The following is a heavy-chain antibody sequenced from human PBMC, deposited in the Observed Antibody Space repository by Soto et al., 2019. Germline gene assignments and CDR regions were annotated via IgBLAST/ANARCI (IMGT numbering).Heavy chain of an antibody. CDR3: ARDGIMVRGVITLYDY. V-gene: IGHV3-21*01. CDR1: GFTFSSYS. J-gene: IGHJ4*02. CDR2: ISSSSSYI. Sequence: EVQLVESGGGLVKPGGSLRLSCAASGFTFSSYSMNWVRQAPGKGLEWVSSISSSSSYIYYADSVKGRFTISRDNAKNSLYLKMNSLRAEDTAVYYCARDGIMVRGVITLYDYWGQGTLVTVSS. D-gene: IGHD3-10*01.